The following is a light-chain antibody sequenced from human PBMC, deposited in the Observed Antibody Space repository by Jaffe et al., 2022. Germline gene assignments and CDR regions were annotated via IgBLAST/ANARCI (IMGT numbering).Light chain of an antibody. Sequence: QTVVTQEPSFSVSPGGTVTLTCGLSSDSVSTGHYACWYQQTPGQTPRTLIYSSNTRSSGVPDRFSGSILGNKAALTITGAQAEDESDYYCMLNMGGGVWVFGGGTKLTVL. CDR3: MLNMGGGVWV. V-gene: IGLV8-61*01. J-gene: IGLJ3*02. CDR1: SDSVSTGHY. CDR2: SSN.